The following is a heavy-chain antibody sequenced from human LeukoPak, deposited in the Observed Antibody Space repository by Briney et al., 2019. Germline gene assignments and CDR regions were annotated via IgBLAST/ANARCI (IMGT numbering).Heavy chain of an antibody. D-gene: IGHD2-2*01. CDR1: GFTFSSYA. Sequence: GGSLRLSCAASGFTFSSYAMSWVRQAPGKGLEWVSSISGSDGSTYYADSVKGRFTISRDNSKNTLYLPMNSLKTEDTAVYYCTRANRDSTFLGYWGQGTLVTVSS. CDR2: ISGSDGST. CDR3: TRANRDSTFLGY. V-gene: IGHV3-23*01. J-gene: IGHJ4*02.